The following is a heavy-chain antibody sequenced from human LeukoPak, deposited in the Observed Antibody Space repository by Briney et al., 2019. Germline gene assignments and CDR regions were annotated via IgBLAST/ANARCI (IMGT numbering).Heavy chain of an antibody. J-gene: IGHJ4*02. V-gene: IGHV4-59*01. CDR3: ASLAFRGGYYDSSGYSHY. D-gene: IGHD3-22*01. Sequence: QVQLQESGPGLVKPSETLSLTCTVSGGSISSYYWSWIRQPPGKGLEWIGYIYYSGSTNYNPSLKSRVTISVDTSKNQFSLKLSSVTAADTAVYYCASLAFRGGYYDSSGYSHYWGQGTLVTVSS. CDR1: GGSISSYY. CDR2: IYYSGST.